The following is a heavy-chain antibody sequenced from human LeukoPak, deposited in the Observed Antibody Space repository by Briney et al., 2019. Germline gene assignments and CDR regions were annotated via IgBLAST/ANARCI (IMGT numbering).Heavy chain of an antibody. CDR2: ISWNSGSI. V-gene: IGHV3-9*01. J-gene: IGHJ3*02. CDR1: GFTFDDYA. Sequence: GGSLRLSCAASGFTFDDYAMHWVRQAPGKGLEWVSGISWNSGSIGYADSVKGRFTISRDNAKNSLYLQMNSLRAEDTALYYCARDASQDGSGTNSDALDIWGQGTMVTVSS. D-gene: IGHD3-10*01. CDR3: ARDASQDGSGTNSDALDI.